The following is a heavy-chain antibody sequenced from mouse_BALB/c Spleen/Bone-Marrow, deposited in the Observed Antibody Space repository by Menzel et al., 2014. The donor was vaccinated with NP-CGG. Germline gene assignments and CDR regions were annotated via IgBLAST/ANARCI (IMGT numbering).Heavy chain of an antibody. D-gene: IGHD2-3*01. CDR3: ARSIYDGYSEAMDY. Sequence: QVQLKQSGAELVRPGTSVKVSCKASGYAFTNYLIEWVKQRPGQGLEWIGVINPGSGGNNYNEKFKGKATLTADRSSSTAYMQLSSLTSDGSAVYFCARSIYDGYSEAMDYWGQGTSVTVSS. J-gene: IGHJ4*01. V-gene: IGHV1-54*03. CDR1: GYAFTNYL. CDR2: INPGSGGN.